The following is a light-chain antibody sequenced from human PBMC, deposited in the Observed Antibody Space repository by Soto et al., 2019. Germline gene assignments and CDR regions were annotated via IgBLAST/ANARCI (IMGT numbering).Light chain of an antibody. V-gene: IGKV3D-11*01. CDR3: KQYKNWPIT. CDR2: DAS. Sequence: ENVLELCPATVSLSPGKRPTISCRASRGLTTSLACYQFGQAPSLLFCDASNKNSDTPGRVSGGGPGTEFTLTIISLQSEDFALYYCKQYKNWPITFGEGTRLEI. J-gene: IGKJ5*01. CDR1: RGLTTS.